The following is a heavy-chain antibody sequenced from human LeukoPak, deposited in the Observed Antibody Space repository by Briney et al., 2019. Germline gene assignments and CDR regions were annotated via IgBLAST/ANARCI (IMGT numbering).Heavy chain of an antibody. CDR3: AKMRLGVAFGAFDI. CDR1: GFTFSTYS. J-gene: IGHJ3*02. D-gene: IGHD3-16*01. Sequence: PGGSLRLSCAASGFTFSTYSMNWVRQAPGKGLEWVSYISSSISTVYYAGSVRGRFTISRDNSKNTLNLQVNSLRAEDTAIYYCAKMRLGVAFGAFDIWGQGTMVTVSS. V-gene: IGHV3-48*01. CDR2: ISSSISTV.